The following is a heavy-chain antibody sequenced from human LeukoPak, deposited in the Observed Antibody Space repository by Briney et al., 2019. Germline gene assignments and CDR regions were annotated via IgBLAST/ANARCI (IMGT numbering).Heavy chain of an antibody. CDR1: GGTFSSYA. CDR3: ASIAGIYGDHDAFDI. CDR2: IIPILGIA. V-gene: IGHV1-69*04. J-gene: IGHJ3*02. D-gene: IGHD4-17*01. Sequence: ASVKVSCKASGGTFSSYAISWVRQAPGQGLEWMGRIIPILGIANYAQKFQGRVTITADKSTSTAYMELSSLRSEDTAVYYCASIAGIYGDHDAFDIWGQGTMVTVSS.